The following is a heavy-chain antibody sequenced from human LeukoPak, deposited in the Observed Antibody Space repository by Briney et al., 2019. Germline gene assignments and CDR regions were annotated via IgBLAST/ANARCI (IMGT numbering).Heavy chain of an antibody. V-gene: IGHV3-21*01. CDR3: AKDRRLGAASWSTPQH. Sequence: PGGSLRLSCAASGFTFSSYSMNWVRQAPGKGLEWVSSISSSSYIYYADSVKGRFTISRDNAKNSLYLQMNSLRAEDTAVYYCAKDRRLGAASWSTPQHWGQGTLVTVSS. J-gene: IGHJ1*01. CDR1: GFTFSSYS. CDR2: ISSSSYI. D-gene: IGHD3-10*01.